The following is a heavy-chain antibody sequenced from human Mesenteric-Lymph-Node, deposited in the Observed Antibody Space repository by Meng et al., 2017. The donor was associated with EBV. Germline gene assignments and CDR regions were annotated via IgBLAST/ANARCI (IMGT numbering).Heavy chain of an antibody. CDR1: GYSFTDYY. V-gene: IGHV1-46*01. D-gene: IGHD5-12*01. J-gene: IGHJ4*02. CDR2: ITPTTGHT. CDR3: ARGANSGYDYFDF. Sequence: VQLFEYGADVKKPGCSVKISCRTSGYSFTDYYLHWLRQAPGQGPEWMGKITPTTGHTTYAQNIQGRVTMTRDSSTGTIYMELTSLRSEDTAMYYCARGANSGYDYFDFWGQGTLVTVSS.